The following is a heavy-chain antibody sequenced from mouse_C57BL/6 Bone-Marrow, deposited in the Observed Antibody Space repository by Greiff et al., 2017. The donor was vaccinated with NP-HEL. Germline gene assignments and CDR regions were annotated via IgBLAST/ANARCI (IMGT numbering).Heavy chain of an antibody. CDR3: TRFPYYGSSLWYFDV. CDR2: IYPGNSDT. J-gene: IGHJ1*03. D-gene: IGHD1-1*01. V-gene: IGHV1-5*01. Sequence: VQLQQSGTVLARPGASVKMSCKTSGYTFTSYWMHWVKQRPGQGLEWIGAIYPGNSDTSYNQKFKGKAKLTAGTSAITAYLELSSLTNEDSAVYYCTRFPYYGSSLWYFDVWGKGTTVTVSS. CDR1: GYTFTSYW.